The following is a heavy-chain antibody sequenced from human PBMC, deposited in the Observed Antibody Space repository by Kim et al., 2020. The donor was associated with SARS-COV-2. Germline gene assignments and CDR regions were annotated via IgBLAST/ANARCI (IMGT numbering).Heavy chain of an antibody. Sequence: ASVKVSCKASGYTFTGYYMHWVRQAPGQGLEWMGRINPNSGGTNYAQKFQGRVTMTRDTSISTAYMELSRLRSDDTAVYYCARSEGAWIQLWKERYYFDYWGQGTLVTVSS. CDR1: GYTFTGYY. J-gene: IGHJ4*02. V-gene: IGHV1-2*06. CDR3: ARSEGAWIQLWKERYYFDY. CDR2: INPNSGGT. D-gene: IGHD5-18*01.